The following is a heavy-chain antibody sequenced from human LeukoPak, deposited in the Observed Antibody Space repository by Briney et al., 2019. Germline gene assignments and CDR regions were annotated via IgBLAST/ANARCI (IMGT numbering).Heavy chain of an antibody. CDR1: GGSISSSSYY. J-gene: IGHJ4*02. CDR3: ARLRVRGVEFDY. D-gene: IGHD3-10*01. CDR2: IHYSGST. Sequence: SETLSLTCTVSGGSISSSSYYWGWIRQPPGKGLEWIGSIHYSGSTYYNPSLKSRVTISVDTSKNQFSLKLSSVTAADTAVYYCARLRVRGVEFDYWGQGTLVTVSS. V-gene: IGHV4-39*01.